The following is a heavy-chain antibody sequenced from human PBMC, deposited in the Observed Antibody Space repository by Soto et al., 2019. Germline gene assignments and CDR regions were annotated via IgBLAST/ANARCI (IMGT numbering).Heavy chain of an antibody. CDR2: IYPGDSDT. Sequence: PGVSLKIPCNGAGCSLTSHCIGWVSNMPGKGLEWMGIIYPGDSDTTYRPFWQGQATISSDKSSTTAHMQTSRPKASSLAMYYSARQGYCTNGVCYPDLGAFDIWGQGTMVTVSS. V-gene: IGHV5-51*01. D-gene: IGHD2-8*01. CDR1: GCSLTSHC. CDR3: ARQGYCTNGVCYPDLGAFDI. J-gene: IGHJ3*02.